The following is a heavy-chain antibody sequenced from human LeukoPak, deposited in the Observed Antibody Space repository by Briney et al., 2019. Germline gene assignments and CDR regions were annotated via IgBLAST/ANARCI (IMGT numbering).Heavy chain of an antibody. J-gene: IGHJ1*01. CDR2: INSDGNTT. CDR3: AKAPLLSAEYFQH. CDR1: GFTFSSYW. Sequence: GGSLRLSCAASGFTFSSYWMHWVRQAPGKGLVWVSRINSDGNTTSYADFVKGRFTISRDNSKNTPYLQMNSLRAEDTAVYYCAKAPLLSAEYFQHWGQGTLVTVSS. V-gene: IGHV3-74*01.